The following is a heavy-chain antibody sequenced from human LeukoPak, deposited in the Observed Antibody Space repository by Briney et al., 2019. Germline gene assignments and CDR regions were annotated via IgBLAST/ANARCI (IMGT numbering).Heavy chain of an antibody. V-gene: IGHV5-51*01. D-gene: IGHD6-13*01. Sequence: GESLRISCKASGYSFSNFWIGWVRQLPGKGLEWMGLLYPGDSEDRISPSFQGQVTISADKSISTAYLQWSSLKASDTAIYYCARQQGEQQLVGNAFDIWGQGTMVTVSS. J-gene: IGHJ3*02. CDR1: GYSFSNFW. CDR3: ARQQGEQQLVGNAFDI. CDR2: LYPGDSED.